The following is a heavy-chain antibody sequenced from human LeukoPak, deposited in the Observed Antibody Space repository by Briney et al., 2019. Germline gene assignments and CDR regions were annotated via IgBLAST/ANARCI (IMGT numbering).Heavy chain of an antibody. CDR3: ARDWPTIAAAGTIPEYFQH. J-gene: IGHJ1*01. D-gene: IGHD6-13*01. V-gene: IGHV3-21*01. CDR2: ISSTSSYI. Sequence: GGSLRLSCAASGFTFSSYSMNWVRQAPGKGLEWVSSISSTSSYIYYADSVKGRFTISRDNAKNSLYLQMNSLRAEDTAVYYCARDWPTIAAAGTIPEYFQHWGQGTLVTVSS. CDR1: GFTFSSYS.